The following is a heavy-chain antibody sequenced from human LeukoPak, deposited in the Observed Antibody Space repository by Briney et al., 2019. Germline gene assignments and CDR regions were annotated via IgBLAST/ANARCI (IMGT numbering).Heavy chain of an antibody. CDR1: GFTFSSYA. J-gene: IGHJ6*03. CDR2: ISSNGGST. Sequence: GGSLRLSCAASGFTFSSYAMHWVRQAPGKGLEYVSAISSNGGSTYYANSVKGRFTISRDNSKNTLYLQMGSLRAEDMAVYYCARDGNKRWLQLRVPAKYYYYYMDVWGKGTTVTVSS. CDR3: ARDGNKRWLQLRVPAKYYYYYMDV. V-gene: IGHV3-64*01. D-gene: IGHD5-24*01.